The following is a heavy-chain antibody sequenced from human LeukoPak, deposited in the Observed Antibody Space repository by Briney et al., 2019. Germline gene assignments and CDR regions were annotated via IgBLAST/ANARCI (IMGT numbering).Heavy chain of an antibody. Sequence: PGGSLRLSCAASGFTLSDHYMDWVRQAPGGGLEWVGRIRNKANSSTTEYAASVKGRFTVSRDDPNSLLYLQMNSLKTEDTAVYYCARQGYCSGGSCRGQFYFDYWGQGTLVTVSS. CDR1: GFTLSDHY. CDR3: ARQGYCSGGSCRGQFYFDY. CDR2: IRNKANSSTT. J-gene: IGHJ4*02. V-gene: IGHV3-72*01. D-gene: IGHD2-15*01.